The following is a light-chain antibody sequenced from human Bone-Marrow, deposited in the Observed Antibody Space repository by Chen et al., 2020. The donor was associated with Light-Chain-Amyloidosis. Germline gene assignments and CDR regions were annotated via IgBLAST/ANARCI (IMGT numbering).Light chain of an antibody. CDR1: NIGSTS. CDR2: DDS. V-gene: IGLV3-21*02. Sequence: SYVLTQPSSVSLAPGHTATIACGGNNIGSTSVHWYQQTPGQAPLLVVYDDSYRPSGIPERLSGSNSGNTATLTISRVEAGDEADYYCQVWDRSSDRPVFGGGTKLTVL. CDR3: QVWDRSSDRPV. J-gene: IGLJ3*02.